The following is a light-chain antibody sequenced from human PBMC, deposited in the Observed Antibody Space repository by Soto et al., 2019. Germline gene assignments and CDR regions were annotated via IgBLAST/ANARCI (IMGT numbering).Light chain of an antibody. V-gene: IGKV3-20*01. CDR1: RSVSSNY. J-gene: IGKJ4*01. CDR2: GAS. CDR3: QQYGDSPLT. Sequence: EIVITQSPGTLSFSPGERSTLSCRASRSVSSNYLAWYQQQPGHAPRLLIYGASSRDTGSPDRFSGSGSGTEFSLTISSLEPEDFAVYYCQQYGDSPLTFGGGTKVDIK.